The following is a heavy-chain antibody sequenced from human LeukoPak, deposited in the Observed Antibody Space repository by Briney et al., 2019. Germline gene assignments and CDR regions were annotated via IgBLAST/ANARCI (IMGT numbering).Heavy chain of an antibody. CDR3: ARDRDGGFAFDI. Sequence: GGSLRLSCAASGFSFSNYVMHWVRQAPGKGLEYVSAIMPNGETRGYANSMMGRFTISRDNSKNTLSLQMGSLRAEDMAIYYCARDRDGGFAFDIWGQGTLVTVSS. V-gene: IGHV3-64*01. CDR2: IMPNGETR. J-gene: IGHJ3*02. CDR1: GFSFSNYV. D-gene: IGHD2-15*01.